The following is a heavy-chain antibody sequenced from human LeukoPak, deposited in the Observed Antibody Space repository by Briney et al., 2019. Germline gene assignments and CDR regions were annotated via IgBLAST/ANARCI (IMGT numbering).Heavy chain of an antibody. J-gene: IGHJ6*03. D-gene: IGHD6-13*01. V-gene: IGHV1-69*05. CDR1: GGTFSSYA. CDR3: ARDNAAGTDYYYYMDV. CDR2: IIPIFGTA. Sequence: SVKVSCKASGGTFSSYAISWVRQAPGQGLEWMGGIIPIFGTANYARKFQGRVTITTDESTSTAYMELSSLRSEDTAVYYCARDNAAGTDYYYYMDVWGKGTTVTISS.